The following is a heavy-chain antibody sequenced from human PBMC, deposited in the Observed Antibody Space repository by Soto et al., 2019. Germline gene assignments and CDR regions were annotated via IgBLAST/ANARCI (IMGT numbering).Heavy chain of an antibody. CDR3: AGLKPTYYDFWRSFDY. CDR2: IKQDGSEK. V-gene: IGHV3-7*01. J-gene: IGHJ4*02. Sequence: EVQLVESGGGLVQPGGSLRLSCAASGFTFSSYWMSWVRQAPGKGLEGVANIKQDGSEKYYVDSVKGRFTISRDNAKNSLYLQMNSLRAEDTAVYYCAGLKPTYYDFWRSFDYWGQGTLVTVSS. CDR1: GFTFSSYW. D-gene: IGHD3-3*01.